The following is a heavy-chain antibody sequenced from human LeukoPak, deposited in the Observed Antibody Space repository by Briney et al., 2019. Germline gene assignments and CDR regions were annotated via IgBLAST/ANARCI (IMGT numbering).Heavy chain of an antibody. Sequence: SVKVSCKASGYTFTSYGISWVRQAPGQGLEWMGWIIPIFGTANYAQKFQGRVTITADESTSTAYMELSSLRSEDTAVYYCARIGYCSSTSCLGDAFDIWGQGTMVTVSS. D-gene: IGHD2-2*01. J-gene: IGHJ3*02. V-gene: IGHV1-69*13. CDR1: GYTFTSYG. CDR3: ARIGYCSSTSCLGDAFDI. CDR2: IIPIFGTA.